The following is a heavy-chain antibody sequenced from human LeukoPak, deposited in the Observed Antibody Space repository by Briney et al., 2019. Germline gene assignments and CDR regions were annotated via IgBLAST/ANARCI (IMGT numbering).Heavy chain of an antibody. D-gene: IGHD2-8*01. Sequence: ASVKVSCKASGYTFTGYYMHWVRQAPGQGLEWMGLINPNSGCTNYSQKFQGRVTMTRDTSISTAYMELSRLRSDDTAVYYCARGQDIVLMVGNYFDYWGQGTLVTVSS. CDR3: ARGQDIVLMVGNYFDY. CDR1: GYTFTGYY. J-gene: IGHJ4*02. V-gene: IGHV1-2*02. CDR2: INPNSGCT.